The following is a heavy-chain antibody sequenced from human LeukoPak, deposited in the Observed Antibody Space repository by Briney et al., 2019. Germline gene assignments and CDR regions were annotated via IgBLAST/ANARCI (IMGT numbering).Heavy chain of an antibody. CDR1: GFTFSNAW. D-gene: IGHD3-3*01. J-gene: IGHJ6*03. Sequence: GGSLRLSCAASGFTFSNAWMTWVRQAPGRGLEWVGRIKSKTDGGTTDYAAPVKGRFTISRDDSKNTLYLQMNSLKTEDTAVYYCTTLYYDFWSGYYYYYYMDVWGKGTTVTVSS. CDR3: TTLYYDFWSGYYYYYYMDV. V-gene: IGHV3-15*01. CDR2: IKSKTDGGTT.